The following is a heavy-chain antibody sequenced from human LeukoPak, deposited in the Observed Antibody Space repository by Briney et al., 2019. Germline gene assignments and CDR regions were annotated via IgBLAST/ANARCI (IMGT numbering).Heavy chain of an antibody. V-gene: IGHV3-48*01. Sequence: GGSLRLSCAASGFTFSSYSMTWVRQAPGKGLEWVSSISSSSSIIYYADSVKGRFTISRDNAKNSLYLQMNSLRAEDTAVYYCARIGYSYGPLGYYYYMDVWGKGTTVTISS. D-gene: IGHD5-18*01. CDR2: ISSSSSII. CDR3: ARIGYSYGPLGYYYYMDV. J-gene: IGHJ6*03. CDR1: GFTFSSYS.